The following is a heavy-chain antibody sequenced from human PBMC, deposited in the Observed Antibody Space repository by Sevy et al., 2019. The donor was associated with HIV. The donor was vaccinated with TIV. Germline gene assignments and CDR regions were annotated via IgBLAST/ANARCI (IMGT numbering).Heavy chain of an antibody. CDR1: AFTFRRYW. J-gene: IGHJ4*02. CDR3: ARMKDDSSGFHLDY. D-gene: IGHD3-22*01. V-gene: IGHV3-7*01. CDR2: IKQDGSEK. Sequence: GGSLRLSCAASAFTFRRYWMSWVRQAPGKGLEWVANIKQDGSEKYYVDSVKGRFILSRDNAKNSLYLQMNSLRAEDTAVYYCARMKDDSSGFHLDYWGQGTLVTVSS.